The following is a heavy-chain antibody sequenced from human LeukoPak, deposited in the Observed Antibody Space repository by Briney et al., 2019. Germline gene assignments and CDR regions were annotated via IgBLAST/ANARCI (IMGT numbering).Heavy chain of an antibody. J-gene: IGHJ4*02. Sequence: PSGTLSLTCTVSGDSINSLDLWSWVRQPPGKGLEWIGEMYLSGTTHSNPSVKSRVSISIDKSKNQFFLNLSSVTAADTAVYYCAGLVGRYSSGLYYYYFDYWGQGTLVTVSS. CDR1: GDSINSLDL. V-gene: IGHV4-4*02. CDR3: AGLVGRYSSGLYYYYFDY. CDR2: MYLSGTT. D-gene: IGHD3-22*01.